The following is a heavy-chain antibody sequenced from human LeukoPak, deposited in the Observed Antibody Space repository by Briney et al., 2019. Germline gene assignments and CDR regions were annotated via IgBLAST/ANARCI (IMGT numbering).Heavy chain of an antibody. CDR1: GYTLTELS. CDR3: ATAPSYNPRFDY. CDR2: FDPEDGET. V-gene: IGHV1-24*01. Sequence: ASVKVSCKVSGYTLTELSMHWVRQAPGKGLEWMGGFDPEDGETIYAQKFQGRVTMTEDTSTDTAYMELSSLRSEDTAVHYCATAPSYNPRFDYWGQGTLVTVSS. D-gene: IGHD1-14*01. J-gene: IGHJ4*02.